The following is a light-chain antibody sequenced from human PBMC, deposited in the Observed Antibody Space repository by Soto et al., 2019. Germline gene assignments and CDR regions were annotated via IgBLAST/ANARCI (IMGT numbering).Light chain of an antibody. CDR1: SSNIGSNT. J-gene: IGLJ1*01. CDR3: ASWDDSLNGYV. Sequence: QSVLTQPSSASGTPGQRVTISCSGSSSNIGSNTVNWYQQLPGTAPKLLIYSNTQRPSGVPDRFSGSKSGTSASLAISGLQSVVEADYYCASWDDSLNGYVFGSGTNFTVL. V-gene: IGLV1-44*01. CDR2: SNT.